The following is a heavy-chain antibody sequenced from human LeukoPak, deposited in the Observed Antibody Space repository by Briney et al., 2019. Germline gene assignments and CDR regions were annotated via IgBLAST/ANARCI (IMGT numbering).Heavy chain of an antibody. Sequence: GASVKVSCKASGYTFTSYDINWVRQATGQGLEWMGWMNPNSGNTGYAQKFQGRVTMTRNTSISTAYMELSSLRSEDTAVYYCARWTSSTNRNYYYYYGMDVWGQGTTVTASS. D-gene: IGHD2-2*01. CDR3: ARWTSSTNRNYYYYYGMDV. CDR1: GYTFTSYD. V-gene: IGHV1-8*01. CDR2: MNPNSGNT. J-gene: IGHJ6*02.